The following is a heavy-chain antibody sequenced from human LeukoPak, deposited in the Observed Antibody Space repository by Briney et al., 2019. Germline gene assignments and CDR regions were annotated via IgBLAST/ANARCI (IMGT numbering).Heavy chain of an antibody. CDR2: IKSDGSST. Sequence: PGGSLRLSCVASGFTFSSYWMHWVRQAPGKGLVWVSHIKSDGSSTNYADSVKGRFTISRDNAKNTLYLQMDSLRAEDTAVYYCATTGTDYYFDYWGQGTLVTVSS. D-gene: IGHD3/OR15-3a*01. CDR1: GFTFSSYW. V-gene: IGHV3-74*01. CDR3: ATTGTDYYFDY. J-gene: IGHJ4*02.